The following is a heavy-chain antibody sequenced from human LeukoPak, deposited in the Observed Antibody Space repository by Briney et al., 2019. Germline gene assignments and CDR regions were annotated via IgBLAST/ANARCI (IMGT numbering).Heavy chain of an antibody. J-gene: IGHJ4*02. D-gene: IGHD1-26*01. CDR2: ISLSGQT. V-gene: IGHV4/OR15-8*02. Sequence: SETLSLTCGVSGGSIRSTNRRSWVRQPPGQGLEWIGEISLSGQTNFNPSLNGRVTMSLDESRNQLSLKLTSVTAADTAIYYCSGESGAFCPFGYWSQGTLVIVPP. CDR1: GGSIRSTNR. CDR3: SGESGAFCPFGY.